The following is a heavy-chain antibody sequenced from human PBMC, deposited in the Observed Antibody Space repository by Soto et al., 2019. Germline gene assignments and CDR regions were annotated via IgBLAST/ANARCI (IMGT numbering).Heavy chain of an antibody. Sequence: SETLSLTCAVSGYSISSGYYWGWIRQPPGKGLEWIGSIYHSGSTYYNPSLKSRVTISVDTSKNQFSLKLSSVTAADTAVYYCARDPYDILTGYNPFYYYYYGMDVWGQGTTVTVSS. CDR2: IYHSGST. CDR3: ARDPYDILTGYNPFYYYYYGMDV. J-gene: IGHJ6*02. CDR1: GYSISSGYY. V-gene: IGHV4-38-2*02. D-gene: IGHD3-9*01.